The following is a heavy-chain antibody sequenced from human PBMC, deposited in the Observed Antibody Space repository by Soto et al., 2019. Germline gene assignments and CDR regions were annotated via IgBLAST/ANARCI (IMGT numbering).Heavy chain of an antibody. V-gene: IGHV1-69*13. CDR2: IIPIFGTA. J-gene: IGHJ6*02. D-gene: IGHD3-22*01. Sequence: SVKVSCKASGGTFSSYAISWVRQAPGQGLEWMGGIIPIFGTANYAQKFQGRVTITADESTSTAYMELSSLRSEDTAVYYCARCEVVVVINYYYYYGIDVWGQGTTVTVSS. CDR3: ARCEVVVVINYYYYYGIDV. CDR1: GGTFSSYA.